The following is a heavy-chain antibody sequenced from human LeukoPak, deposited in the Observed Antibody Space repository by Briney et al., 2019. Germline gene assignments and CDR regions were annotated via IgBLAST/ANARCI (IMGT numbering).Heavy chain of an antibody. CDR3: AKDYYGSGSYNYFDY. V-gene: IGHV3-9*01. Sequence: GGSLRLSCAASGFTFEDFAMHWVRQAPGKGLEWVSSISWNSGSIGYADSVKGRFTISRDNAKNSLYLQMNSLRAEDTALYYCAKDYYGSGSYNYFDYWGQGTLVTVSS. CDR1: GFTFEDFA. D-gene: IGHD3-10*01. CDR2: ISWNSGSI. J-gene: IGHJ4*02.